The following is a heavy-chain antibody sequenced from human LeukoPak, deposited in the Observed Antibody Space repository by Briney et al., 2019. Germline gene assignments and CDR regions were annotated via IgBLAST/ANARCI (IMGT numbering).Heavy chain of an antibody. CDR3: ARGPIYDSSGYYYWEYFQH. J-gene: IGHJ1*01. V-gene: IGHV4-59*01. CDR2: IYYSGST. D-gene: IGHD3-22*01. CDR1: GGSISSYY. Sequence: SGTLSLPCTVSGGSISSYYWSWIRQPPGKGLEWIGYIYYSGSTNYNPSLKSRVTISVDTSKNQFSLKLSSVTAADTAVYYCARGPIYDSSGYYYWEYFQHWGQGTLVTVSS.